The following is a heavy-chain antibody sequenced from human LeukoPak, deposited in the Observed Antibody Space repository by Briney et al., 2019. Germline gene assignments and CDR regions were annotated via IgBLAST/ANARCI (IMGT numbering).Heavy chain of an antibody. D-gene: IGHD3-10*01. CDR2: INHSGST. CDR1: GGSFSGYY. Sequence: PSETLSLTCAVYGGSFSGYYWSWIRQPPGKGLEWIGEINHSGSTNYNPSLKSRVTISVDTSKNQFSLKLSSVTAADTAVYYCARGLYYYGSGSYSRWGQGTLVTVSS. V-gene: IGHV4-34*01. CDR3: ARGLYYYGSGSYSR. J-gene: IGHJ4*02.